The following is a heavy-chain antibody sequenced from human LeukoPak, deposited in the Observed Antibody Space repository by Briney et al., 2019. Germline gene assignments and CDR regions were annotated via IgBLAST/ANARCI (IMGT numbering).Heavy chain of an antibody. Sequence: VSVKVSCKASGYTFTSYYMHWVRQAPGQGLEWMGIINPSGGSTSYAQKFQGRVTMTRDTSTSTVYMELSSLRSEDTAVYYCARDKESDDFGSGWSSYYYGMDVRGQGTTVTVSS. J-gene: IGHJ6*02. CDR2: INPSGGST. CDR3: ARDKESDDFGSGWSSYYYGMDV. V-gene: IGHV1-46*01. D-gene: IGHD3-3*01. CDR1: GYTFTSYY.